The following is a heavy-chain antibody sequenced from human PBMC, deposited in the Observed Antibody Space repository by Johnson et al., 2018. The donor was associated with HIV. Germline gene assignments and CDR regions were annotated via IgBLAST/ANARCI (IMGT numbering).Heavy chain of an antibody. D-gene: IGHD6-13*01. CDR2: ISLDGSNK. CDR1: GFTFSSYG. CDR3: AKDREAWYIRRWSPTDAFDI. J-gene: IGHJ3*02. V-gene: IGHV3-30*18. Sequence: QVQLVESGGGVVQPGRSLRLSCAASGFTFSSYGMHWVRQAPGKGLEWVSVISLDGSNKYYADSVKGRFTISRDPSKNTLYLQMISLRAEDTAVYYCAKDREAWYIRRWSPTDAFDIWGQGTMVTVSS.